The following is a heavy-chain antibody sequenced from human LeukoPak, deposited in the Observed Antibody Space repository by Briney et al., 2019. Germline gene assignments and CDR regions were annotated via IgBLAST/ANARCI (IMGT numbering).Heavy chain of an antibody. CDR1: GFTFSSYW. Sequence: GGSLRLSCAASGFTFSSYWMSWVRQAPGKGLEWVANIKQDGSEKYYVDSVKGRFTISRDNAKNSLYLQMNSLRAEDTAVYYCARGEEEMATITLVDWGQGTLVTVSS. CDR3: ARGEEEMATITLVD. V-gene: IGHV3-7*01. CDR2: IKQDGSEK. D-gene: IGHD5-24*01. J-gene: IGHJ4*02.